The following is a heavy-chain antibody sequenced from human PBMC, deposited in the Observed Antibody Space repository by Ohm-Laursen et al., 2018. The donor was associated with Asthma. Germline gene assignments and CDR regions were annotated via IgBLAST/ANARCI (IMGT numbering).Heavy chain of an antibody. CDR3: TTRPRRDGLRGAFDI. D-gene: IGHD5-24*01. CDR1: GFTFSNAW. V-gene: IGHV3-15*01. CDR2: IKSKTDGGTT. J-gene: IGHJ3*02. Sequence: SLRLSCAASGFTFSNAWMSWVRQAPGKGLEWVGRIKSKTDGGTTDYAAPVKGRFTISRDDSKDTLYLQMNGLKTEDTAVYYCTTRPRRDGLRGAFDIWGQGTMVTVSS.